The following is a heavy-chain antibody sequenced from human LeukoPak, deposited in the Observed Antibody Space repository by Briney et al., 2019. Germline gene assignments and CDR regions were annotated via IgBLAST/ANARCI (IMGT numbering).Heavy chain of an antibody. D-gene: IGHD6-13*01. J-gene: IGHJ4*02. CDR2: IYYNGDT. CDR1: GGSISSSRSY. V-gene: IGHV4-39*07. Sequence: SETLSLTCSVSGGSISSSRSYWGWIRQTPGKGLEWVGSIYYNGDTYYNPSFKSRVSMSVDTAKNQFSLKLSSVSAADTAIYYCTRGSSWGLDYWGQGTLVTVSS. CDR3: TRGSSWGLDY.